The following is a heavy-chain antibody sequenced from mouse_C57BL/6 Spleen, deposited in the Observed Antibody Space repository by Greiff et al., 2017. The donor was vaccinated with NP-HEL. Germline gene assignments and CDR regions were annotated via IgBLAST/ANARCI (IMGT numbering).Heavy chain of an antibody. CDR1: GYTFTDYE. Sequence: QVQLQQSGAELVRPGASVTLSCKASGYTFTDYEMHWVKQTPVHGLEWIGAIDPETGGTAYNQKFKGKAILTADKSSSTAYMELRSLTSEDSAVYYCTGYSNYVYYFDYWGQGNTLTVSS. CDR3: TGYSNYVYYFDY. CDR2: IDPETGGT. V-gene: IGHV1-15*01. D-gene: IGHD2-5*01. J-gene: IGHJ2*01.